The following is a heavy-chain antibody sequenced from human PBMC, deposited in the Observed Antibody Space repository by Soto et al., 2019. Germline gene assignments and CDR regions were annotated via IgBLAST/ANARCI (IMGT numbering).Heavy chain of an antibody. Sequence: EVQLVESGGGLVKPGGSLRLSCAASGFTFTSYSMNWVRQAPGKGLEWVSSISGSSAYIYYADSVKGRCTISRDNAKNPLYMQMNRLRAADTTVYYCAGQKDAFHIWGQGTMVTVSS. CDR3: AGQKDAFHI. V-gene: IGHV3-21*01. CDR1: GFTFTSYS. J-gene: IGHJ3*02. CDR2: ISGSSAYI.